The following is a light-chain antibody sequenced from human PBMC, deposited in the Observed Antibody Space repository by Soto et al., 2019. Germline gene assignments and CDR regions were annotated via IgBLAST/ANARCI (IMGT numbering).Light chain of an antibody. Sequence: EIVLAQSPGTLSLSPGERATLSCRASQSVTNSFLAWYQQKPGQAPRLLIYGASRRATGIPDRFTGSGSGTDFTLTISRLEPEDFAVYYCQQYNNWPETFGQGTKVDIK. V-gene: IGKV3-20*01. CDR1: QSVTNSF. CDR3: QQYNNWPET. J-gene: IGKJ1*01. CDR2: GAS.